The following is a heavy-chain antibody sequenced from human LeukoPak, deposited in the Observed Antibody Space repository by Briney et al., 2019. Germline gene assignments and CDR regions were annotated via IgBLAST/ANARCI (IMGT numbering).Heavy chain of an antibody. D-gene: IGHD2-15*01. V-gene: IGHV4-59*11. CDR1: GVSISSHY. Sequence: KASETLSLTCTVSGVSISSHYWTWIRQSPVKGLEWIGDISNSGSTSYNPSLKSRVTISIDTSKNQFSLKLSSVTAADTAVYYCGRDALVGYFSYYYMDVWGKGTTVTVSS. CDR2: ISNSGST. CDR3: GRDALVGYFSYYYMDV. J-gene: IGHJ6*03.